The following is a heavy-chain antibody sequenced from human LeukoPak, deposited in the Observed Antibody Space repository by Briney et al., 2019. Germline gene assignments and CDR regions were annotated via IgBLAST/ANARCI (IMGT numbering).Heavy chain of an antibody. D-gene: IGHD6-6*01. Sequence: GASVKVSCKASGYTFTSYYMHWVRQAPGQGLEWMGIINPSGGSTSYAQKFQGRVTMTRDTSTSPVYMELSSLRSEDTAVYYCARDLSRRGLYSSSSDYYYMDVWGKGTTVTVSS. J-gene: IGHJ6*03. CDR1: GYTFTSYY. V-gene: IGHV1-46*01. CDR2: INPSGGST. CDR3: ARDLSRRGLYSSSSDYYYMDV.